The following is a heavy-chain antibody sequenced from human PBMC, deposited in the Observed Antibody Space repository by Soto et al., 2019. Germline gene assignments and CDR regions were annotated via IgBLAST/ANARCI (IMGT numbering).Heavy chain of an antibody. CDR2: IYYSGST. D-gene: IGHD5-18*01. Sequence: QVQLQESGPGLVKPSQTLSLTCTVSGGSISSGDYYWSWIRQPPGKGLEWIGYIYYSGSTYYNPSHKSRVTISVDTSKTQFSLKLSYVTAADTAVYYCARVQGGGGAMVHNYWGQGTLVTVSS. CDR1: GGSISSGDYY. J-gene: IGHJ4*02. CDR3: ARVQGGGGAMVHNY. V-gene: IGHV4-30-4*01.